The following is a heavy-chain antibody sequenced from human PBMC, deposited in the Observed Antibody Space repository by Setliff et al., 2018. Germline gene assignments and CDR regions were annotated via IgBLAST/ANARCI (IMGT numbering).Heavy chain of an antibody. CDR2: INPNSGGT. Sequence: ASVKVSCKASGYTFTGYYMHWVRQAPGQGLEWMGWINPNSGGTNYAQKFQGWITMTRDTSISTAYMELSRLRSDDTAVYYCAGGRDFWSGYFVYWGQGTMVTVSS. CDR3: AGGRDFWSGYFVY. J-gene: IGHJ4*02. V-gene: IGHV1-2*04. CDR1: GYTFTGYY. D-gene: IGHD3-3*01.